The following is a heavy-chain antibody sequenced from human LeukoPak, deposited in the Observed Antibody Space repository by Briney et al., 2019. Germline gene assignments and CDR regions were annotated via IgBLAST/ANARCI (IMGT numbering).Heavy chain of an antibody. Sequence: PGGSLRLSCAASGFTVSSKHMTWFRQAPGKGLEWVSVIFSAGNTYYADSVKGRFAISRDNSKNTLYLQMTSLRADDTAVYFCAKEEDGTFDIWGQGTMVTVSS. CDR2: IFSAGNT. CDR3: AKEEDGTFDI. J-gene: IGHJ3*02. V-gene: IGHV3-53*05. CDR1: GFTVSSKH.